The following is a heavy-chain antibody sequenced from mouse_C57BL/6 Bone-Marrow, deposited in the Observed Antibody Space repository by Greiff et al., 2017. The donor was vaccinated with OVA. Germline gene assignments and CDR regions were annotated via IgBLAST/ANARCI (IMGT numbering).Heavy chain of an antibody. CDR1: GYTFTSYG. D-gene: IGHD4-1*01. J-gene: IGHJ3*01. Sequence: VKLVESGAELARPGASVKLSCKASGYTFTSYGISWVKQRTGQGLEWIGEIYPRSGNTYYNEKFKGKATLTADKSSSTAYMELRSLTSEDSAVYFCARDWDPSWFAYWGQGTLVTVSA. CDR3: ARDWDPSWFAY. CDR2: IYPRSGNT. V-gene: IGHV1-81*01.